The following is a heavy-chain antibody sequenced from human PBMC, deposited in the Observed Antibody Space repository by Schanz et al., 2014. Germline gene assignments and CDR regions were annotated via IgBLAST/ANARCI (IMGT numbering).Heavy chain of an antibody. Sequence: EVQLVESGGGLVQPGGSLRLSCAAYGFTLSSYAMHWVRQAPGKGLEWVANIKQDGSEKYYVDAVKGRFTISRDNAKNSMYLHMKSLRGEDTAVYYCARDNYYGSGSCAYWGQGTLVTVSS. CDR3: ARDNYYGSGSCAY. V-gene: IGHV3-7*01. J-gene: IGHJ4*02. CDR2: IKQDGSEK. D-gene: IGHD3-10*01. CDR1: GFTLSSYA.